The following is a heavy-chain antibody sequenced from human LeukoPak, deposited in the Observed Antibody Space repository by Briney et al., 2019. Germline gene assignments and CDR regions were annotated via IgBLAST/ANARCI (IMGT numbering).Heavy chain of an antibody. CDR2: ISSSGSTI. CDR1: GFTFSSYE. CDR3: ASGTMVRGVLDY. Sequence: GGSLRLSCAASGFTFSSYEMNWVRQAPGKGLEWVSYISSSGSTIYYADSVKGRFTISRENSKNTLYLQMNSLRAEDTAVYYCASGTMVRGVLDYWGQGTLVTVSS. J-gene: IGHJ4*02. D-gene: IGHD3-10*01. V-gene: IGHV3-48*03.